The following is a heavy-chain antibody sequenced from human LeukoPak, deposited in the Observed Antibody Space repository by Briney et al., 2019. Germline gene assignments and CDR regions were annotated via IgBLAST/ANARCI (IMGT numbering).Heavy chain of an antibody. Sequence: SETLSLTCAVYGGSFSGYYWSWIRQPPGKGLEWIGEINHSGGTNYNPSLKSRVTISVDTSKNQFSLKLSSVTAADTAVYYCARGVSIAAAGTNWFDPWGQGTLVTVSS. CDR1: GGSFSGYY. CDR2: INHSGGT. V-gene: IGHV4-34*01. J-gene: IGHJ5*02. CDR3: ARGVSIAAAGTNWFDP. D-gene: IGHD6-13*01.